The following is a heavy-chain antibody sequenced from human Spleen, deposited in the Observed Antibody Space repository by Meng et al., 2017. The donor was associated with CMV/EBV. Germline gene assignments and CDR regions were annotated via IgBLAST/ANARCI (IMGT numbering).Heavy chain of an antibody. D-gene: IGHD5-24*01. Sequence: LSCAASGFPFSRSAMRWVRQAPGKELEWVSAISGSGDSTYYADSVKGRFTISRDNSKNTLYLQMNSLRAEDTAVYYCATLKSERGDYWGQGTLVTVSS. J-gene: IGHJ4*02. CDR3: ATLKSERGDY. CDR2: ISGSGDST. CDR1: GFPFSRSA. V-gene: IGHV3-23*01.